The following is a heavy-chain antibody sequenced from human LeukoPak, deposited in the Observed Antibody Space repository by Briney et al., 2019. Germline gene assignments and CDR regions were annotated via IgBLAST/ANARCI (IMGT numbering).Heavy chain of an antibody. CDR1: GFTVSSYA. V-gene: IGHV3-23*01. CDR2: ISGSGGST. D-gene: IGHD5-18*01. J-gene: IGHJ4*02. Sequence: GGSLRLSCAASGFTVSSYAMNWVRQAPGKGLEWVSVISGSGGSTHYADSVKGRFTISRDNSNNTLYLQMNTLTAEDTAVYYCATTIGGYNYGPSFDYWGQGTLVTVSS. CDR3: ATTIGGYNYGPSFDY.